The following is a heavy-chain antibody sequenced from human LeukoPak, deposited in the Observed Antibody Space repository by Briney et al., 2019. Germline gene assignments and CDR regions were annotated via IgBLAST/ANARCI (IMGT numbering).Heavy chain of an antibody. Sequence: GRSLRLSCGVSGFTVSDYGLHWVRQAPGKWLEWLAVISEDGTRKYYAYSVKGPLSISRETSNNTLFLQIHSLRLEDTAVYYSAKAGDSGSGFLVSWGQG. CDR2: ISEDGTRK. CDR3: AKAGDSGSGFLVS. V-gene: IGHV3-30*18. D-gene: IGHD3-10*01. CDR1: GFTVSDYG. J-gene: IGHJ4*02.